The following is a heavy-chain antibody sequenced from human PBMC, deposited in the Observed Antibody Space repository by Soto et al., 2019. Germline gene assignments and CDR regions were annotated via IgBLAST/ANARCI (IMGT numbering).Heavy chain of an antibody. J-gene: IGHJ6*02. Sequence: QVQLVESGGGVVQPGTSLTLSCAASGFSFSRYGIHWVRQAPGKGLEWVAIVWYDGNNKEYADSVKGRFTISRDNSKNTLHLQMRGLRGEDTAVYYCARDQSFGMDVWAQGTTVTVSS. D-gene: IGHD1-26*01. CDR1: GFSFSRYG. V-gene: IGHV3-33*01. CDR3: ARDQSFGMDV. CDR2: VWYDGNNK.